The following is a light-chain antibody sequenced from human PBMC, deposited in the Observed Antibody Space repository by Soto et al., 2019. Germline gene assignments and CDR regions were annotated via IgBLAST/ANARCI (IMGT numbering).Light chain of an antibody. CDR2: DAS. CDR1: QNINNY. Sequence: VQLTQSPSSLSASVGDRFTITCQASQNINNYLNWYQQKPVRAPKLLIYDASNLEAGVPSRFRGSGSGTDFTFTISRLQPEDIATYYCQQYENLPTFGQGTRLEIK. V-gene: IGKV1-33*01. CDR3: QQYENLPT. J-gene: IGKJ5*01.